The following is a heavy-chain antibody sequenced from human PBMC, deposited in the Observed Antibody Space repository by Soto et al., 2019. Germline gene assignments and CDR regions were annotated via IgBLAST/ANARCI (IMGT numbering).Heavy chain of an antibody. J-gene: IGHJ2*01. CDR1: GFTFSRYG. D-gene: IGHD5-18*01. CDR2: ISYDGSDK. Sequence: QVQLVESGGGVVQPGRSLRLSCAASGFTFSRYGMHWVRQAPGKGLEWVAVISYDGSDKYYADSVKGRFTISRDISKNTLFLQMNRLRAEDTAGYYCAKGGFSYCPTGYWYFDLWGRGTPVTVSS. CDR3: AKGGFSYCPTGYWYFDL. V-gene: IGHV3-30*18.